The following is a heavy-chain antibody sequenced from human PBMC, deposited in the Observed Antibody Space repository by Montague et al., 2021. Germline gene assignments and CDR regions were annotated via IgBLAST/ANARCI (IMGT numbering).Heavy chain of an antibody. J-gene: IGHJ4*02. CDR3: VRGRPSWLDRGFDL. CDR1: GFTVTGYA. Sequence: SLRLSCAASGFTVTGYAMHWVRQAPGKGLEWVALIWFDGSNIKYADSVKGRFTISRDTPKNTLSLEMDSLTADDTAVYYCVRGRPSWLDRGFDLWGQGTLVTVSS. D-gene: IGHD6-19*01. V-gene: IGHV3-33*01. CDR2: IWFDGSNI.